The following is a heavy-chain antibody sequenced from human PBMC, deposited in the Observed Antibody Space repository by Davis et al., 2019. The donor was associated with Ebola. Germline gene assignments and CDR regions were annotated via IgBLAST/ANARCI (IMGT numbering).Heavy chain of an antibody. V-gene: IGHV1-18*01. CDR3: ARDRVQGVIITAYGMDV. CDR2: TSADNGNT. CDR1: GYTFSNYG. J-gene: IGHJ6*02. Sequence: ASVKVSCKASGYTFSNYGISWVRQAPGQGLEWVGWTSADNGNTHSAQKFQGRVTITADESTSTAYMELSSLRSEDTAVYYCARDRVQGVIITAYGMDVWGQGTTVTVSS. D-gene: IGHD3-10*01.